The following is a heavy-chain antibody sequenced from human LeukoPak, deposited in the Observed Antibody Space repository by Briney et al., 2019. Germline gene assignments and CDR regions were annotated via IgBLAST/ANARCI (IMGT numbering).Heavy chain of an antibody. J-gene: IGHJ3*02. CDR2: ISYDGSNK. D-gene: IGHD3-10*01. CDR3: AKDSGSYYFAQDAFDI. CDR1: GFTFSSCG. V-gene: IGHV3-30*18. Sequence: PGRSLRLSCAASGFTFSSCGMHWVRQAPGKGLEWVAVISYDGSNKYYADSVKGRFTISRDNSKNTLYLQMNSLRAEDTAVYYCAKDSGSYYFAQDAFDIWGQGTMVTVSS.